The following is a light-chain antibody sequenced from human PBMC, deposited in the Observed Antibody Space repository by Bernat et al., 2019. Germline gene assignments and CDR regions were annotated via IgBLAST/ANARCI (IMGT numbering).Light chain of an antibody. CDR3: CSYAGSSTLV. J-gene: IGLJ3*02. CDR1: SSDVGSYNL. V-gene: IGLV2-23*02. CDR2: DVT. Sequence: QSALTQPASVSGSPGQSITISCTGTSSDVGSYNLVSWYQQHPGKVPKLMIYDVTKRPSGVSNRFSGSKSGITASLTISGLQAEDEADYYCCSYAGSSTLVFGGGTGLTVL.